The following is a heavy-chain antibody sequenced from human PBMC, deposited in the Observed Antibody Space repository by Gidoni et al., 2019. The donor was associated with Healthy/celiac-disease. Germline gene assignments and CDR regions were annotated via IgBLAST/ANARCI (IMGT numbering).Heavy chain of an antibody. Sequence: QVQLVQSGAEVKKPGSSVKVSCKASGGTFSSYAISWVRQAPGQGLEWMGGIIPIFGTANYAQKFQGRVTITADKSTSTAYMELSSLRSEDTAVYYCASSLAWGSYRPYCMDVWGQGTTVTVSS. V-gene: IGHV1-69*06. D-gene: IGHD3-16*02. CDR1: GGTFSSYA. J-gene: IGHJ6*02. CDR3: ASSLAWGSYRPYCMDV. CDR2: IIPIFGTA.